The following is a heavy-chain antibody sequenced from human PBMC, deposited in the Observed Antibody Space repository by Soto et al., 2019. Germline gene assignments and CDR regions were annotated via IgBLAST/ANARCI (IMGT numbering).Heavy chain of an antibody. CDR3: TRYYYDSSGYPLLGY. CDR1: GFTFSGSA. J-gene: IGHJ4*02. D-gene: IGHD3-22*01. Sequence: EVQLVESGGGLVQPGGSLKLSCAASGFTFSGSAMHWVRQASGKGLEWVGRIRDKANSYATAYAASVKGRFTISRDDSXXTAYLQMNSLKTEDTAVYYCTRYYYDSSGYPLLGYWGQGTLVTVSS. CDR2: IRDKANSYAT. V-gene: IGHV3-73*02.